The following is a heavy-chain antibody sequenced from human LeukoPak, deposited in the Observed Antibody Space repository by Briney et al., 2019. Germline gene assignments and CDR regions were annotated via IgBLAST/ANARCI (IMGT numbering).Heavy chain of an antibody. V-gene: IGHV4-39*01. CDR2: IYYSGST. CDR1: GGSISSSSYY. CDR3: ARLSGRYYYDSSGYYDPNWFDP. D-gene: IGHD3-22*01. Sequence: SEALSLTCTVSGGSISSSSYYWGWIRQPPGKGLEWIGSIYYSGSTYYNPSLKSRVTISVDTSKNQFSLKLSSVTAADTAVYYCARLSGRYYYDSSGYYDPNWFDPWGQGTLVTVSS. J-gene: IGHJ5*02.